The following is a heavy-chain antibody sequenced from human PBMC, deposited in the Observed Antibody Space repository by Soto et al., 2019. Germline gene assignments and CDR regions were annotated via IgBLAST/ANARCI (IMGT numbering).Heavy chain of an antibody. J-gene: IGHJ4*02. V-gene: IGHV4-30-2*01. D-gene: IGHD2-21*01. CDR3: ARGPYLKPSLSDY. CDR1: GGSISSGGYS. CDR2: IRHSGT. Sequence: QLQLQESGSGPLKSSETLSLTCAVSGGSISSGGYSWSWIRQPPGRGLEWIGYIRHSGTSYNPSLKRRVSISLDRSKNQFSLKVNSVTAADTAVYYCARGPYLKPSLSDYWGQGRLVTVSS.